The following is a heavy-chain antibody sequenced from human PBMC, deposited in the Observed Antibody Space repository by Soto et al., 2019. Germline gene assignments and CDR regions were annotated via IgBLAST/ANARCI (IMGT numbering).Heavy chain of an antibody. V-gene: IGHV4-30-4*01. CDR1: GGSISSGDYY. CDR3: ARDTVTHGFDY. J-gene: IGHJ4*02. D-gene: IGHD4-17*01. CDR2: ICYSGST. Sequence: PSETLSLTCTVSGGSISSGDYYWSWIRQPPGKGLEWIGYICYSGSTYYNPSLKSRVTISVDTSKNQFSLKLSSVTAADTAVYYCARDTVTHGFDYWGQGTLVTVSS.